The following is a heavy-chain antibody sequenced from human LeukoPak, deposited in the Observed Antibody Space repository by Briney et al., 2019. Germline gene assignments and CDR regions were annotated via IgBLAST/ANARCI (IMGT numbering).Heavy chain of an antibody. J-gene: IGHJ4*02. CDR3: AKDRQDITMVTN. CDR1: GFTFSNYG. CDR2: IPYDGSNK. D-gene: IGHD3-10*01. Sequence: GRSLRLSCAASGFTFSNYGIHWVRQAPGKGLEWVAFIPYDGSNKYYADSVKGRFTISRDNSKNTLYLQMNSLRAEDTAVYYCAKDRQDITMVTNWGQGTLVTVSS. V-gene: IGHV3-30*18.